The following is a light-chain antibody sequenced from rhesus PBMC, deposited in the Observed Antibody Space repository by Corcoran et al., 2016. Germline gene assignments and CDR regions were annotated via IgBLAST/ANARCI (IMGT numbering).Light chain of an antibody. CDR2: EAS. Sequence: DIQMTQSPSSLSASVGDRVTITCRASQGITNDLAWYQQQPGETPKLLIYEASSLQSGIPSRFSGSGSGTDITLTISSLQSEDFATYYCQHDYSTPYSFGQGTKVEIK. J-gene: IGKJ2*01. CDR1: QGITND. CDR3: QHDYSTPYS. V-gene: IGKV1-25*01.